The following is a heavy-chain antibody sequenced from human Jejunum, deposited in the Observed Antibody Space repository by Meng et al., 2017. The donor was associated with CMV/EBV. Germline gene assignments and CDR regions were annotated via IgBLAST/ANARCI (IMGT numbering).Heavy chain of an antibody. D-gene: IGHD1-26*01. CDR3: AREGVVGATDFDY. CDR2: IKQAGSET. V-gene: IGHV3-7*01. J-gene: IGHJ4*02. CDR1: GFSFSNYW. Sequence: SGFSFSNYWMRWVRQAPGKGLEWVANIKQAGSETNYVDSVKGRFTISRDDAKNSLYLQMDSLRGEDTAVYYCAREGVVGATDFDYWGQGTLVTVSS.